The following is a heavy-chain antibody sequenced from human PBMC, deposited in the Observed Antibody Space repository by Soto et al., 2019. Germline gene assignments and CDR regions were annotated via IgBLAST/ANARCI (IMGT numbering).Heavy chain of an antibody. V-gene: IGHV3-7*01. J-gene: IGHJ4*02. D-gene: IGHD3-22*01. CDR3: ARDRYYYDSSGYFTRAY. CDR1: GFTFSNYW. Sequence: EVQLVESGGGLVQPGGSLRLSCEASGFTFSNYWMSWVRQAPGKGLEWVANIKQDGSEKKFVDSVKGRFTISRDNPKNTLYVQMNSLRAEDTAVYYCARDRYYYDSSGYFTRAYWGQGTLVTVSS. CDR2: IKQDGSEK.